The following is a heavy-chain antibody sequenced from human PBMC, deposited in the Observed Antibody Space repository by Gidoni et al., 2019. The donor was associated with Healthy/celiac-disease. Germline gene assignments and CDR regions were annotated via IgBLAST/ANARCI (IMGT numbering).Heavy chain of an antibody. V-gene: IGHV4-38-2*01. J-gene: IGHJ4*02. CDR2: IYHSGNT. CDR3: ARQWGEAQHFYFDY. Sequence: SLTCAVSGYSISSGFFWGWIRQPPGKGLDWIGGIYHSGNTYYNPSLKSRVTISVDTSKNQFSLRLSSVTAADTAVYYCARQWGEAQHFYFDYWGQGTLVTVSS. D-gene: IGHD3-16*01. CDR1: GYSISSGFF.